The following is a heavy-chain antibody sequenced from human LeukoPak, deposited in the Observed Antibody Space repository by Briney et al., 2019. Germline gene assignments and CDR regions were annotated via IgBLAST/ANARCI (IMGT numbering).Heavy chain of an antibody. Sequence: ASVKVSCKASGYTFTSYDINWVRQATGQGLEWMGWMNPNSGNTGYAQKFQGRVTMTRNTSISTAYMELSSLRSEDTAVYYCARIHDFWSGSQNWFDPWGQGTLVTVSS. J-gene: IGHJ5*02. CDR3: ARIHDFWSGSQNWFDP. V-gene: IGHV1-8*01. CDR2: MNPNSGNT. D-gene: IGHD3-3*01. CDR1: GYTFTSYD.